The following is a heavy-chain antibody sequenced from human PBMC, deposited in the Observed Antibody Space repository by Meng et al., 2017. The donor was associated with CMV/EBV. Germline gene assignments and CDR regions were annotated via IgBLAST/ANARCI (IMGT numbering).Heavy chain of an antibody. Sequence: SETLSLTGTVSGGSISSSSYYWGWIRQPPGKGLEWIGSIYYSGSTYYNPSLKSRVTISVDTSKNQFSLKLSSVTAADTAVYYCARLRSTSHNWFDPWGQGTLVTVSS. CDR2: IYYSGST. D-gene: IGHD2-2*01. CDR1: GGSISSSSYY. CDR3: ARLRSTSHNWFDP. J-gene: IGHJ5*02. V-gene: IGHV4-39*01.